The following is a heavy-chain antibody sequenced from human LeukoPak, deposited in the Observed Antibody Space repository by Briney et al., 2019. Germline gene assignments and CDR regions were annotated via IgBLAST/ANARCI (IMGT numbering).Heavy chain of an antibody. CDR3: ARESAYCGGDCYRSYYYYGMDV. V-gene: IGHV4-31*02. D-gene: IGHD2-21*02. J-gene: IGHJ6*02. CDR1: GGSISSGGYY. CDR2: IYYSGST. Sequence: SETLSLTCGVSGGSISSGGYYWSWIRQHPGKGLEWIGYIYYSGSTYYNPSLKSRVTISVDTSKNQFSLKLSSVTAADTAVYYCARESAYCGGDCYRSYYYYGMDVWGQGTTVTVSS.